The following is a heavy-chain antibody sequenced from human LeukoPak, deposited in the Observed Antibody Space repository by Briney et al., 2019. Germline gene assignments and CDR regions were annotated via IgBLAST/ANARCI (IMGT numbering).Heavy chain of an antibody. Sequence: PGGSLRLSCAASGFTFSSYGMHWVRQAPGKGLEWVAVIWYDGSNKYYADSVKGRFTISRDNSKNTLYLQLNSLRAEDTAVYYCAPVYYYDSSGYYYYYGMDVWGQGTTVTVSS. CDR2: IWYDGSNK. J-gene: IGHJ6*02. D-gene: IGHD3-22*01. CDR3: APVYYYDSSGYYYYYGMDV. CDR1: GFTFSSYG. V-gene: IGHV3-33*01.